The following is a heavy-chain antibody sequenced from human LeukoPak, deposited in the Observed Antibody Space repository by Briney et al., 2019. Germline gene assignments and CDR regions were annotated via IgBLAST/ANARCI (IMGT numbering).Heavy chain of an antibody. D-gene: IGHD4-17*01. CDR3: ARASDYGDLGY. Sequence: SETLSLTCTVSGGSISSYYWSWIRQPPGRGLEWIGYIYYSGSTNYNPSLKSRVTISVDTSKNQFSLKLSSVTAADTAVYYCARASDYGDLGYWGQGTLVTVSS. V-gene: IGHV4-59*01. J-gene: IGHJ4*02. CDR1: GGSISSYY. CDR2: IYYSGST.